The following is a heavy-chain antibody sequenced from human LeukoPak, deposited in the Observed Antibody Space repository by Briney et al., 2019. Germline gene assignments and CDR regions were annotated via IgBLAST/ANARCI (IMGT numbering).Heavy chain of an antibody. CDR2: IYYSGST. Sequence: SETLSLTCSVSGGSISGYYWSWIRQPPGRGLEWIGYIYYSGSTSYNPSLKSRVTMSVDTSKNQFSLNLRSVTAADTAVYYCARAGSGWSFDYWGQGTLVTVSS. D-gene: IGHD6-19*01. CDR1: GGSISGYY. CDR3: ARAGSGWSFDY. V-gene: IGHV4-59*01. J-gene: IGHJ4*02.